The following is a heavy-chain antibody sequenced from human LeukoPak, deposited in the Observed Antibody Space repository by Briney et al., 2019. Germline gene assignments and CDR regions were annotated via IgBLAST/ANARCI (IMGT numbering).Heavy chain of an antibody. V-gene: IGHV3-30*18. Sequence: GGSLRLSCAASGFIFRNYGMHWVRQAPGKGLEWVAVITYDGSNRYYADSVKGRFAISRDNSRNTLYLQMDSLRPEDTAVYYCAKDLGHDSSGYSFDYWGQGTLVTVSS. CDR3: AKDLGHDSSGYSFDY. CDR2: ITYDGSNR. CDR1: GFIFRNYG. D-gene: IGHD3-22*01. J-gene: IGHJ4*02.